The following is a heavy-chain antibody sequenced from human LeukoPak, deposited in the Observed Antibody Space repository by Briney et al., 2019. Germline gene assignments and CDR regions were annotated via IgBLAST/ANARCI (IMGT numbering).Heavy chain of an antibody. Sequence: ASVKVSCKASGYTFSSYGFSWVRQAPGQGLEWMGWMNPNSGNTGYAQKFQGRVTITRNTSISTAYMELSSLRSEDTAVYYCARVRRDYDILTGYYNVMDYWGQGTLVTVSS. J-gene: IGHJ4*02. CDR2: MNPNSGNT. CDR3: ARVRRDYDILTGYYNVMDY. CDR1: GYTFSSYG. V-gene: IGHV1-8*01. D-gene: IGHD3-9*01.